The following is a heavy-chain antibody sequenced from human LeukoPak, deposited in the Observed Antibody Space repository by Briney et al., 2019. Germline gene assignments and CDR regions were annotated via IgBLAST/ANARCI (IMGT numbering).Heavy chain of an antibody. CDR3: AKDRCSSTSCYYMDV. V-gene: IGHV3-30*02. CDR2: IWYGGSNK. D-gene: IGHD2-2*01. J-gene: IGHJ6*03. Sequence: GGSLRLSCAASGFTFSSYGMHWVRQAPGKGLEWVAVIWYGGSNKYYADSVKGRFTISRDNSKNTLYLQMNSLRAEDTAVYYCAKDRCSSTSCYYMDVWGKGTTVTVSS. CDR1: GFTFSSYG.